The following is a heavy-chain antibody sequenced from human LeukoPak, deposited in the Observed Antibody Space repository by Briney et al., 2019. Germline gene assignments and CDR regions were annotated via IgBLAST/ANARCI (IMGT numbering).Heavy chain of an antibody. CDR1: GGSISSSSYY. CDR2: IYYSGST. Sequence: SETLSLTCTVSGGSISSSSYYWGWIRQPPGKGLEWIGSIYYSGSTYYNPSLKSRVTISVDTSKNQFSLKLSSVTAADTAVYYCARNSGMAVAGIDYWGQGTLATVSS. V-gene: IGHV4-39*01. D-gene: IGHD6-19*01. J-gene: IGHJ4*02. CDR3: ARNSGMAVAGIDY.